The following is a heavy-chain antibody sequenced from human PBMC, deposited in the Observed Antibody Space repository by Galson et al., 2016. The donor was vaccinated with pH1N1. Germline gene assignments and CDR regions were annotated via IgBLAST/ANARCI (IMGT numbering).Heavy chain of an antibody. J-gene: IGHJ4*02. CDR3: VKDLRDIVVLIDLTQY. CDR2: ISGNGGST. CDR1: GFTFNSYA. D-gene: IGHD2-15*01. V-gene: IGHV3-23*01. Sequence: SLRLSCAASGFTFNSYAMIWVRQAPGKGLEWVANISGNGGSTYYADSVRGRFTVSRDSSMSTLYLQMNSLRAEDTAVYYCVKDLRDIVVLIDLTQYWGQGTLFTVSS.